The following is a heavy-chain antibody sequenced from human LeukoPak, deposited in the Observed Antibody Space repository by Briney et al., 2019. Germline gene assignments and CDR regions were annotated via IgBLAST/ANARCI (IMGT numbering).Heavy chain of an antibody. Sequence: ASVKVSCKASGGTFSSQAISWVRQAPGQGLEWMGGIIPIFGTANYAQKFQGRVTITADESTSTAYMELSSLRSEDTAVYYCARKDIVATITPFDYWGQGTLVTVSS. D-gene: IGHD5-12*01. J-gene: IGHJ4*02. CDR3: ARKDIVATITPFDY. CDR1: GGTFSSQA. CDR2: IIPIFGTA. V-gene: IGHV1-69*13.